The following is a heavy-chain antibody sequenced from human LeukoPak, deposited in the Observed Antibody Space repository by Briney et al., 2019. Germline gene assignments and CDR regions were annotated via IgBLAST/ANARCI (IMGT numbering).Heavy chain of an antibody. CDR1: GFTFSSYE. CDR2: ISSSGVTK. D-gene: IGHD3-3*01. V-gene: IGHV3-48*03. J-gene: IGHJ6*02. Sequence: GGSLRLSCAASGFTFSSYEMNWVRQAPGKGLEWVSYISSSGVTKYYADSVKGRFTLSRDNAKNSLYLQMNSLRAEDTAVYYCARVGKDYEFWSGYRYGMDVWGQGTTVTVSS. CDR3: ARVGKDYEFWSGYRYGMDV.